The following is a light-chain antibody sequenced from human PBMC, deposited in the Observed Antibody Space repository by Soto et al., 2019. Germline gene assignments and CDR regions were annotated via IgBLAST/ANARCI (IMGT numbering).Light chain of an antibody. CDR1: LPISNY. V-gene: IGKV1-27*01. CDR2: AAS. J-gene: IGKJ1*01. Sequence: IQMTQSPSALSASVSARVPITCRASLPISNYLAWYQQKPGKIPNLLIYAASTLQAGVPSRFSGSGSGTDFTLTISRLEPEDFAVYYCQQYGSSGTFGQRTKVDIK. CDR3: QQYGSSGT.